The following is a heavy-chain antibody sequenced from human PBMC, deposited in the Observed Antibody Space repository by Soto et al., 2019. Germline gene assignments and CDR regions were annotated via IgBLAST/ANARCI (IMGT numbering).Heavy chain of an antibody. V-gene: IGHV1-2*02. D-gene: IGHD3-22*01. CDR2: INPNSSGT. CDR3: ARDLIVDGPDNYAMDV. CDR1: GYSLRGSY. J-gene: IGHJ6*02. Sequence: ASVKVSCKASGYSLRGSYIHWVRQTPGQGLEWMGWINPNSSGTVYAQKFQGRVTTTRDTSLTTVYMQLNRLTSDDSAVYYCARDLIVDGPDNYAMDVWGQGTTVTVSS.